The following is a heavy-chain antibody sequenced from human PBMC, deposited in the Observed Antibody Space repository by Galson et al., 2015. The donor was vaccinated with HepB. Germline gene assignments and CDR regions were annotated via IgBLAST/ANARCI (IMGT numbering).Heavy chain of an antibody. D-gene: IGHD3-22*01. CDR3: ARLSSYYSDSSGYHQGGYFDL. J-gene: IGHJ2*01. V-gene: IGHV4-59*08. Sequence: SETLSLTCTVSGGSISNYYWNWIRQPPGKGLEWIGYIYYSGSTNQNPSLRSRVTISVDMSKSQFSLKLSSVTAADTAVYYCARLSSYYSDSSGYHQGGYFDLWGRGALVTVSS. CDR2: IYYSGST. CDR1: GGSISNYY.